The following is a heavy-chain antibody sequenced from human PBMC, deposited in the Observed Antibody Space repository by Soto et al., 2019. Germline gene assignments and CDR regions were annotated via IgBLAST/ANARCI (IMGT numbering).Heavy chain of an antibody. V-gene: IGHV4-34*01. D-gene: IGHD2-2*01. J-gene: IGHJ5*02. CDR1: GGSFSGYY. Sequence: KTSETLSLTCAVYGGSFSGYYWSWIRQPPGKGLEWIGEINHSGSTNYNPSLKSRVTISVDTSKNQFSLKLSSVTAADTAVYYCARSQSNCSSTSCPGGDTPHNWFDPWGQGTLVTVSS. CDR2: INHSGST. CDR3: ARSQSNCSSTSCPGGDTPHNWFDP.